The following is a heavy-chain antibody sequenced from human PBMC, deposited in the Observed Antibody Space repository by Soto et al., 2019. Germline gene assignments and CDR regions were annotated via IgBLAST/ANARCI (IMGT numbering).Heavy chain of an antibody. J-gene: IGHJ5*02. CDR3: VRDGTKTLRDWFDP. Sequence: QVQLQESGPGLVKPSETLSLTCTVSGASISGFYWSWLRKSAGKGLEWIGRIYATGTTDYNPSLKSRVMMSVYTSKKQFSMKLRSVTTADTAVYYCVRDGTKTLRDWFDPWGEGISVTVSS. CDR1: GASISGFY. CDR2: IYATGTT. V-gene: IGHV4-4*07. D-gene: IGHD1-1*01.